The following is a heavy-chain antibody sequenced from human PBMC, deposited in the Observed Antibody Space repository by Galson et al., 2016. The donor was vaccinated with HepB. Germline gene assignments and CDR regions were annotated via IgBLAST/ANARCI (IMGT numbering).Heavy chain of an antibody. D-gene: IGHD4-17*01. CDR2: ISASGQTT. CDR1: GFTFNSYA. J-gene: IGHJ5*02. V-gene: IGHV3-23*01. Sequence: SLRLSCAASGFTFNSYAMSWVRQAPGKGLEWVAGISASGQTTFYADSVTGRFTISRDNSKSTLNLEMNKLRVDDTAVYYCVKDRRYGDYVGWFDPWGQGTPVIVSS. CDR3: VKDRRYGDYVGWFDP.